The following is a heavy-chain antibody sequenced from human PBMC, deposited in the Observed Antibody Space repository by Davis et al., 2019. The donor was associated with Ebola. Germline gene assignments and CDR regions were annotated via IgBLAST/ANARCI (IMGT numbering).Heavy chain of an antibody. CDR2: IHYSGTA. Sequence: PSEPLSLTCSVSGGSIINNNDHWGWIRQPPGKGLERIGSIHYSGTAYYNPSLTSRVSVSVDTSKKYFSLRLNSVTAADTAVYYCARLEKTVVHTFDYWGQGTLVSVSS. CDR3: ARLEKTVVHTFDY. D-gene: IGHD4-23*01. V-gene: IGHV4-39*02. J-gene: IGHJ4*02. CDR1: GGSIINNNDH.